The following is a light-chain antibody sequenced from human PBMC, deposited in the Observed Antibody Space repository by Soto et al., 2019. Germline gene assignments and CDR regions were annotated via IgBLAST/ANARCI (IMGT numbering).Light chain of an antibody. CDR2: GAS. CDR3: QQRSNWLWT. V-gene: IGKV3-11*01. Sequence: EVVMTQSPATLSVSPGESATLSCRASQSVTTNMAWYQQKPGQAPRLLIYGASNRATGIPARFSGSGSGTDFTLTISSLEPEDFAVYYCQQRSNWLWTVGQGTKVDIK. CDR1: QSVTTN. J-gene: IGKJ1*01.